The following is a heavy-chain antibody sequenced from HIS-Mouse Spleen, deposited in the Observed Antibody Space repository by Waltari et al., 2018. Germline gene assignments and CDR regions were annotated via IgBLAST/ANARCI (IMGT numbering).Heavy chain of an antibody. J-gene: IGHJ2*01. CDR3: AEENPFWSRWYRWLLGP. CDR1: GYTFTSYD. V-gene: IGHV1-8*01. D-gene: IGHD6-13*01. CDR2: VKPYRGNN. Sequence: QVQLVQSGAEVKKPGASVKVSCKASGYTFTSYDINWVRQATGQGLEWMGWVKPYRGNNGYRQKVQGKVNLTQDPLQRQGQLGPGSGTGADTGVEFWAEENPFWSRWYRWLLGPRGRGTLVTVSS.